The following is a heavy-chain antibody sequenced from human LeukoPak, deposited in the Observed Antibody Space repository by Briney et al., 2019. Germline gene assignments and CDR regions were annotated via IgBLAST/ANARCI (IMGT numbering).Heavy chain of an antibody. CDR2: ISAYNGNT. D-gene: IGHD6-13*01. J-gene: IGHJ6*03. CDR1: GYTFTSYG. V-gene: IGHV1-18*01. Sequence: GASVKVSCKASGYTFTSYGISWVRQAPGQGLEWMGWISAYNGNTNYAQKLQGRVTMTTDTSTSTAYMELRSLRSDDTAVYYCARTGSSWPLYYYYYMDVWGKGTTVTVSS. CDR3: ARTGSSWPLYYYYYMDV.